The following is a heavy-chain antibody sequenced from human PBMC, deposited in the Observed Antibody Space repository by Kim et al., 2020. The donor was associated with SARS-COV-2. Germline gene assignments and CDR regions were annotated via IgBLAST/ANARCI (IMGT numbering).Heavy chain of an antibody. D-gene: IGHD3-10*01. J-gene: IGHJ6*03. V-gene: IGHV1-69*01. CDR3: ARGGGFERTYYYYMDV. Sequence: KFQGRVTITADESTSTAYMELSSLRSEDTAVYYCARGGGFERTYYYYMDVWGKGTTVTVSS.